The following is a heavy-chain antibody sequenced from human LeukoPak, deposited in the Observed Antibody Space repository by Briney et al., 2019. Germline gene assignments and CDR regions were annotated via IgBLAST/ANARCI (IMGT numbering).Heavy chain of an antibody. V-gene: IGHV3-74*01. Sequence: GGSLRLSCAASGFTFSSYWMHWVRQAPGKGLVWVSRINSDGSSTSYADSVKGRFTISRDNAKNTLYLQMNSLRAEDTAVYYCTTPGTYYYDSSGYSPFDYWGQGTLVTVSS. CDR3: TTPGTYYYDSSGYSPFDY. D-gene: IGHD3-22*01. J-gene: IGHJ4*02. CDR2: INSDGSST. CDR1: GFTFSSYW.